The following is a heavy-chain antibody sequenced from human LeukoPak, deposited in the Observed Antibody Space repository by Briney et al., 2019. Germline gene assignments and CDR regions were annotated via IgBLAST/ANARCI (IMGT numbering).Heavy chain of an antibody. D-gene: IGHD2-2*02. CDR2: ISAYNGNT. Sequence: ASVKVSCKTSGYTFTNYDINWVRQAPGQGLEWMGWISAYNGNTNYVQKLQGRVTMTTDTSTSTAYMELRSLRSDDTAVYYCARVAPTRYCSSTSCYMRDGMDVWGQGTAVTVSS. V-gene: IGHV1-18*01. J-gene: IGHJ6*02. CDR3: ARVAPTRYCSSTSCYMRDGMDV. CDR1: GYTFTNYD.